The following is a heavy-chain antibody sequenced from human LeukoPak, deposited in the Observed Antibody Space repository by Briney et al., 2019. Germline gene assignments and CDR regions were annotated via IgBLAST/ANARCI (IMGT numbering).Heavy chain of an antibody. J-gene: IGHJ4*02. V-gene: IGHV3-48*03. D-gene: IGHD3-22*01. CDR1: GFTFSSYE. CDR2: ISSSGSTI. Sequence: GGSLRPSCAASGFTFSSYEMNWVRQAPGKGLEWVSYISSSGSTIYYADSVKGRFTISRDNAKNSLYLQMNSLRAEDTAVYYCARDEAPPDYYDSSGYYPFDYWGQGTLVTVSS. CDR3: ARDEAPPDYYDSSGYYPFDY.